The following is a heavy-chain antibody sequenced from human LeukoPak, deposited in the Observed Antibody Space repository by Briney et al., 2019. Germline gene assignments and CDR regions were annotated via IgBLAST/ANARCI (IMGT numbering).Heavy chain of an antibody. D-gene: IGHD1-26*01. CDR2: ISSSDNTI. Sequence: GGSLRLSCAASGFAFSDYSMNWVRQAPGKGLEWVSYISSSDNTIHYADSVKGRFTISRDNAKNSLYLQMNSLRAEDTAVYYCARGKVGATRDLDYWGQGTLVTVSS. V-gene: IGHV3-48*01. CDR3: ARGKVGATRDLDY. CDR1: GFAFSDYS. J-gene: IGHJ4*02.